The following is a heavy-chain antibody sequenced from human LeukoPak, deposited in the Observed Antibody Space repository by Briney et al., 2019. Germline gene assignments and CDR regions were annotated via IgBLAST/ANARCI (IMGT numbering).Heavy chain of an antibody. J-gene: IGHJ4*02. Sequence: GGSLRPSCAAPGLTSSTFGRNWVGRVQGKGLEGVEVISYDGSNKYYADSVKGRFTISRDNSKNTLYLQMNSLRAEDTAVYYCATETYYYGSGSYPMDYWGQGTLVTVSS. CDR2: ISYDGSNK. CDR3: ATETYYYGSGSYPMDY. V-gene: IGHV3-30*03. CDR1: GLTSSTFG. D-gene: IGHD3-10*01.